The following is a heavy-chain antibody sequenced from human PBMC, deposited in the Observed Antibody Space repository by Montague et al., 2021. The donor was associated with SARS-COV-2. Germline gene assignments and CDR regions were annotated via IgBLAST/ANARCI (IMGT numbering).Heavy chain of an antibody. J-gene: IGHJ6*03. V-gene: IGHV4-34*01. CDR2: INHSGST. Sequence: SETLSLTCAVYGGSFSGYYLSWIRPPPGKGLEWIGEINHSGSTNYNPSLKRRVTISVDTSKNQFSLKLSSVTAADTAVYYCARARQDVVVPALGIGAYYYYYYMDVWGKGTPVTVSS. CDR3: ARARQDVVVPALGIGAYYYYYYMDV. CDR1: GGSFSGYY. D-gene: IGHD2-2*01.